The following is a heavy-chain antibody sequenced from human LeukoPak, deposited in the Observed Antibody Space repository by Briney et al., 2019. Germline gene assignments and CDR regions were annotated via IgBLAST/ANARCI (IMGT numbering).Heavy chain of an antibody. CDR1: GFTFSSYS. Sequence: PGGSLRLSCAASGFTFSSYSMNWVRQAPGKGLEWVSSISSSSYIYYADSVKGRFTISRDNAKNSLYLQMNSLRAEDTAVYYCARDLGSGWYDYYYYGMDVWGQGTTVTVSS. D-gene: IGHD6-19*01. J-gene: IGHJ6*02. CDR2: ISSSSYI. V-gene: IGHV3-21*01. CDR3: ARDLGSGWYDYYYYGMDV.